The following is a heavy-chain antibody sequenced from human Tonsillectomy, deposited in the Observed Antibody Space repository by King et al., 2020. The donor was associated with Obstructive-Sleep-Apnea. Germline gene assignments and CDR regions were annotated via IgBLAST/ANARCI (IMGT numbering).Heavy chain of an antibody. V-gene: IGHV4-59*01. CDR2: IYSSGTT. D-gene: IGHD1-26*01. CDR1: GGSISGYY. CDR3: ARQANSYLTLGWFDP. J-gene: IGHJ5*02. Sequence: VQLQESGPGLVKPSETLSLTCTVSGGSISGYYWSWIRQPPGKGIEWIAYIYSSGTTNYNPSLKSQVTISVDTSKNLFSLKLNSVTAADTAVYYCARQANSYLTLGWFDPWGQGTLVTVSS.